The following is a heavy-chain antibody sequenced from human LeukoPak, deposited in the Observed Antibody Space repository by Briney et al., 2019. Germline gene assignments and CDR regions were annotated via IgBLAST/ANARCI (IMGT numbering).Heavy chain of an antibody. D-gene: IGHD1-26*01. CDR1: GGSISSHY. CDR3: ARDYTVGPNDAFDF. J-gene: IGHJ3*01. V-gene: IGHV4-4*07. CDR2: INTSGYT. Sequence: SETLSLTCTVSGGSISSHYWSWIRQPAGKGLEWIGRINTSGYTNYKPSLQSRVTMSVDTSKNQFSLKLTSVTAADTAVYYCARDYTVGPNDAFDFWGQGTMVTVSS.